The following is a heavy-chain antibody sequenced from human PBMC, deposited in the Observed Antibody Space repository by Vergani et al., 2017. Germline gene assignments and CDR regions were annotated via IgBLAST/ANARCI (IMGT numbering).Heavy chain of an antibody. CDR3: ARSRPYCTSGSCPAI. J-gene: IGHJ4*02. CDR1: GESIRSGSHY. Sequence: QVKLQESGPGLLKPSQTLSLTCTASGESIRSGSHYWSWIRQPAGKGPEWIGHIHTGGSTDLNPSCKSRVSRSVDTSKIQFSLKLNSVTVADTAVYYCARSRPYCTSGSCPAIWGQGTLVTVSS. CDR2: IHTGGST. D-gene: IGHD2-15*01. V-gene: IGHV4-61*02.